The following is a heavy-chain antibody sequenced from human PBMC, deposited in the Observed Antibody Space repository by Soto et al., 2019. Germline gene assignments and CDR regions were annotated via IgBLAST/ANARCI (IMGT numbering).Heavy chain of an antibody. CDR2: INHSGST. J-gene: IGHJ4*01. Sequence: SETLSLTCAVYGGSFSGYYWSWIRQPPGKGLEWIGEINHSGSTNYNPSLKSRVTISVDTSKNQFSLKLSSVTAADTAVYYCARTIAAAGYFDYWGQGTLVTASS. D-gene: IGHD6-13*01. CDR3: ARTIAAAGYFDY. V-gene: IGHV4-34*01. CDR1: GGSFSGYY.